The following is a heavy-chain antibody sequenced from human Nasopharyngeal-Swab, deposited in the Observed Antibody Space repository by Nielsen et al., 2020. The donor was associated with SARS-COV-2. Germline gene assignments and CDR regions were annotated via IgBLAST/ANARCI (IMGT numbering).Heavy chain of an antibody. CDR1: GYTFIDYN. Sequence: SVKVSCKASGYTFIDYNMHWVRQAPGQGLEWMGWMKPNSGVTNYAQNFQGRVTMASDTSSNTAYMELSRLTSDDTAVYFCARDRSTTGWNDAFDIWGQGTVVTVSS. CDR3: ARDRSTTGWNDAFDI. J-gene: IGHJ3*02. CDR2: MKPNSGVT. V-gene: IGHV1-2*02. D-gene: IGHD1-1*01.